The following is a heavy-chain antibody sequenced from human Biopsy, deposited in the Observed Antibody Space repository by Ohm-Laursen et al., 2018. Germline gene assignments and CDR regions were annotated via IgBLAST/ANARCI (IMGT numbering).Heavy chain of an antibody. CDR3: ARGSNEYGGLYFPH. D-gene: IGHD4-23*01. V-gene: IGHV4-59*01. Sequence: TLSLTCTLSGDSITRSYWSWIRQPPGKGLEWIGHISYTGYTSYKSSLKSRVTISLDTSRKHFSLRLTSLAAADTAVYYCARGSNEYGGLYFPHWGQGTLVTVSS. J-gene: IGHJ1*01. CDR1: GDSITRSY. CDR2: ISYTGYT.